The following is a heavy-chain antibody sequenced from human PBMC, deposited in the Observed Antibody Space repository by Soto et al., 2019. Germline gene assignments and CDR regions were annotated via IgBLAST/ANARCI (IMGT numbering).Heavy chain of an antibody. J-gene: IGHJ3*01. D-gene: IGHD3-3*01. CDR1: GGTFSTYI. CDR3: ARDRITTRGDAFDL. Sequence: QVQLVQSGAEVRKPGSSVKVSCKAPGGTFSTYIISWVRQAPGQGLEWMGRIIPIPDITNYAQKYQGRVTVTADRSTSTAYMELTSLKSDDTAVYYCARDRITTRGDAFDLWGQGTMVTVSS. CDR2: IIPIPDIT. V-gene: IGHV1-69*08.